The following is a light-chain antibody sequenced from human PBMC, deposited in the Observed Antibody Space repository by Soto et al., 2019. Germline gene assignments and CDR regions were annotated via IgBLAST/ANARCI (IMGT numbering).Light chain of an antibody. J-gene: IGKJ1*01. V-gene: IGKV3-20*01. CDR3: QQYGSSTET. CDR2: GAS. CDR1: QSVSRSY. Sequence: EIVLTQSPGTLSLSAGVRATLSCRSSQSVSRSYLAWYQQKPGQAPRXXIYGASSRETGIPERFSGSGSGTDFTLTISRLEPEDVEVDSCQQYGSSTETFGQGTKVDIK.